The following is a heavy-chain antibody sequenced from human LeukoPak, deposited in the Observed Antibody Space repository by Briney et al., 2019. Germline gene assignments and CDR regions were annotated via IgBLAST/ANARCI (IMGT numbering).Heavy chain of an antibody. J-gene: IGHJ4*02. CDR2: ISGSGGST. V-gene: IGHV3-23*01. CDR3: ARDYRCSSTSCKDRTFDY. Sequence: PGGSLRLSCAASGFTFSSYAMSWVRQAPGKGLEWVSAISGSGGSTYYADSVKGRFTISRDNSKNTLYLQMNSLRAEDTAVYYCARDYRCSSTSCKDRTFDYWGQGTLVTVSS. CDR1: GFTFSSYA. D-gene: IGHD2-2*01.